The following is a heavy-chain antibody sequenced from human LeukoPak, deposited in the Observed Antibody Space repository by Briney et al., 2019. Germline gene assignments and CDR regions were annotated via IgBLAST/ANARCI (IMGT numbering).Heavy chain of an antibody. CDR2: IKEDGSET. V-gene: IGHV3-7*04. J-gene: IGHJ4*02. CDR1: AITFSNSW. Sequence: SGGSLGLSCTASAITFSNSWMSWVGQAPGKGLEWVANIKEDGSETNYVDSVKGRFTISRDNAKNSLFLQMNSLRGEDTAIYYCARHLAGDSLYRHFDYWGQGTLVTVSS. CDR3: ARHLAGDSLYRHFDY. D-gene: IGHD5/OR15-5a*01.